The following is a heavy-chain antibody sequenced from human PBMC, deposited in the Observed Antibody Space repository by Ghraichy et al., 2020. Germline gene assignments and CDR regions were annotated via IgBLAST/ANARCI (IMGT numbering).Heavy chain of an antibody. CDR1: GFRLEDHS. Sequence: GGSLRLSCEASGFRLEDHSMHWVRQAPGKGLQWVSLINWDGSSTYYADSVKGRVTVSRDNTKNSLYLEMKSLTTEDSALYYCSNDMGTRPALYFPESWGRGTQVTDSS. CDR2: INWDGSST. CDR3: SNDMGTRPALYFPES. V-gene: IGHV3-43*01. D-gene: IGHD2-2*01. J-gene: IGHJ5*02.